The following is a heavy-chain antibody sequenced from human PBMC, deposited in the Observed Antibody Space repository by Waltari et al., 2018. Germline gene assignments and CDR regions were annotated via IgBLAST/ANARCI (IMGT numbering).Heavy chain of an antibody. CDR1: GFSFTSSA. CDR3: AADSSGSYYFDY. J-gene: IGHJ4*02. Sequence: QMQLVQSGPAVKKPGTSVTVSCKASGFSFTSSAVQWWRQARGQRLEWIGWIVVGSGNTNYAQKFQERVTITRDMSTSTAYMELSSLRSEDTAVYYCAADSSGSYYFDYWGQGTLVTVSS. D-gene: IGHD1-26*01. V-gene: IGHV1-58*01. CDR2: IVVGSGNT.